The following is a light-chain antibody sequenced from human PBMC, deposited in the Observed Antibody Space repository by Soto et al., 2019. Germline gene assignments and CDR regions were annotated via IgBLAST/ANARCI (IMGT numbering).Light chain of an antibody. CDR1: QSISSS. J-gene: IGKJ5*01. Sequence: EIVMTRSPATLSVSPGERATLSCRVSQSISSSLAWYQQKPGQAPRLLIYGASTKATGLPARFSGSGSGTEFTLTISSLQSEDFAVYYCQQYNNWPPITFGQGTRLENK. CDR3: QQYNNWPPIT. CDR2: GAS. V-gene: IGKV3-15*01.